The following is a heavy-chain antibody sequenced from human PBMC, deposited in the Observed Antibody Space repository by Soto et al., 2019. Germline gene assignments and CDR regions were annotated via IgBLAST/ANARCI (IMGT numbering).Heavy chain of an antibody. J-gene: IGHJ4*02. CDR1: GYTFTSYG. CDR2: ISAYNANT. CDR3: ARGLLVDTAMVTDY. D-gene: IGHD5-18*01. V-gene: IGHV1-18*01. Sequence: ASVKVSCKASGYTFTSYGISWVRQAPGQGLEWMGWISAYNANTNYAQKLQGRATMTTDTSTSTAYMELRSLRSDDTAVYYCARGLLVDTAMVTDYWGQGTLVTVS.